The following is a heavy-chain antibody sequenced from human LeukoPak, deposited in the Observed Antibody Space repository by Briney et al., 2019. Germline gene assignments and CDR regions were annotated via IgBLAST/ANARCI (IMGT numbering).Heavy chain of an antibody. Sequence: SETLSLTCTVSGGSISSYYWSWIRQPAGKGLEWIGRIYTSGSTNYNPSLKSRVTMSVDTSKNQFSLKLSSVTAADTAVYYCARDSISAAGSLDAFDIWGQGTMVTVSS. CDR3: ARDSISAAGSLDAFDI. CDR1: GGSISSYY. J-gene: IGHJ3*02. D-gene: IGHD6-13*01. V-gene: IGHV4-4*07. CDR2: IYTSGST.